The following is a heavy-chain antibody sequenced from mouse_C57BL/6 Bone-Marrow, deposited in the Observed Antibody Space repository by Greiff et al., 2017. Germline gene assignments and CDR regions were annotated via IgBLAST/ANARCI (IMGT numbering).Heavy chain of an antibody. Sequence: VQLQQSGAELAKPGASVKMSCKASGYTFTSYWIHWVNQRPGQGLEWIGNINPSSGYTKYNQKFKDKATVTADKTSSTAYMQRSSLTYEDSAVYYCATMSYFDYWGQGTTLTVSS. V-gene: IGHV1-7*01. CDR1: GYTFTSYW. CDR3: ATMSYFDY. CDR2: INPSSGYT. J-gene: IGHJ2*01.